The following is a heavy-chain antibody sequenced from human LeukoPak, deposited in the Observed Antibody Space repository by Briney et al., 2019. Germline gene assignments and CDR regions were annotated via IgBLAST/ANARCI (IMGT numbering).Heavy chain of an antibody. V-gene: IGHV3-23*01. CDR2: ISGSGDNT. CDR1: GFSFTTYA. CDR3: AKGSGSHTYILTV. D-gene: IGHD1-26*01. J-gene: IGHJ4*02. Sequence: GGSLRLSCAASGFSFTTYALSWVRQAPGRGLEWVAGISGSGDNTYFADSVKGRLTISRDNSKNTLYMHMNSLRAEDTAVYYYAKGSGSHTYILTVWGQGTLVTVSS.